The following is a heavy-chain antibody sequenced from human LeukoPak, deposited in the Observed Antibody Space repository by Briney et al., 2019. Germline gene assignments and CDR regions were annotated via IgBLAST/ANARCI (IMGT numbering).Heavy chain of an antibody. CDR2: IYPGDSDT. Sequence: GESLKISCKGSGYSFTSYWIGWVRQMPGKGLEWMGIIYPGDSDTRYSPSFQGQVTISADKSISTAYMQWSSLKASDTAMYYCARRARYVVRGAEFDYWGQGTLVTVSS. D-gene: IGHD3-10*01. V-gene: IGHV5-51*01. J-gene: IGHJ4*02. CDR3: ARRARYVVRGAEFDY. CDR1: GYSFTSYW.